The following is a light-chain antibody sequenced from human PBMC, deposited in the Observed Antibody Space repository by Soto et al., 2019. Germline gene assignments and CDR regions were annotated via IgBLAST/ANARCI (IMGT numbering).Light chain of an antibody. V-gene: IGKV3-11*01. CDR1: QSVSSY. Sequence: EIVLTQSPATLSLSPGERATLSCRASQSVSSYLAWYQQRPGQAPRLLIYDASNRATGIPARFSGSGSGTEFTLTISSLQPDDFATYYCQQYNTYPWTFGHGTKVDIK. J-gene: IGKJ1*01. CDR2: DAS. CDR3: QQYNTYPWT.